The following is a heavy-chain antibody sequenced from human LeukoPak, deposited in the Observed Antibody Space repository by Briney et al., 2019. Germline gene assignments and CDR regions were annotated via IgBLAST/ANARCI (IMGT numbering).Heavy chain of an antibody. V-gene: IGHV4-31*03. CDR1: GGSIRNNGYY. J-gene: IGHJ4*02. CDR3: ARYFYGSGGPRQEFDY. CDR2: VYHSGRS. D-gene: IGHD3-10*01. Sequence: TLSLTCTVSGGSIRNNGYYWNWIRHLPGKGLEWIGNVYHSGRSFYNPSLKTRLSITVDTSKNQFSLKLTSVTAADTAVYYCARYFYGSGGPRQEFDYWGQGILVAVSS.